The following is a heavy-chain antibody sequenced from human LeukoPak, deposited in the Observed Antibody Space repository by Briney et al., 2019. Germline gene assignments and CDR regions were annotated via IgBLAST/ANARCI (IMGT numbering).Heavy chain of an antibody. CDR1: GVTFSSYW. J-gene: IGHJ1*01. D-gene: IGHD3-3*01. CDR2: IKSDGST. CDR3: ARAPSEIGGYYPEYFRH. V-gene: IGHV3-74*01. Sequence: GGSLRLSCAASGVTFSSYWMHWVRQAPGKGLVWVSRIKSDGSTNYADSVKGRFTISRDNAKNTLSLQMNSLRAGDTGVYYCARAPSEIGGYYPEYFRHWGQGTLVTVSS.